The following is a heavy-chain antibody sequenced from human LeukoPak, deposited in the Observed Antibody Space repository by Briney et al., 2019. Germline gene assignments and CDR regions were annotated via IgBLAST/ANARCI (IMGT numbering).Heavy chain of an antibody. CDR2: MTGSATST. CDR1: GFTFSQYT. Sequence: AGGSLSLSCVGSGFTFSQYTMTWVRQAPGKGLEWLSDMTGSATSTFYADSVKGRFTISRDNSRNTLYLQMNSLRAEYTALYYCAKTADWYYDYWGQGTLVTVSS. V-gene: IGHV3-23*01. J-gene: IGHJ4*02. CDR3: AKTADWYYDY. D-gene: IGHD1-7*01.